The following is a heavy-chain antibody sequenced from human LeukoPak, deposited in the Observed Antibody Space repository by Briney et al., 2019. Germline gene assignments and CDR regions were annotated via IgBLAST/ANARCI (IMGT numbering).Heavy chain of an antibody. CDR3: ARDRYGSGRGFDP. D-gene: IGHD3-10*01. V-gene: IGHV3-30-3*01. CDR2: ISYDGSNK. CDR1: GFTFSSYA. Sequence: GGFLRLSCAASGFTFSSYAMHWVRQAPGKGLEWVAVISYDGSNKYYADSVKGRFTISRDNPKNTLYLQMNSLRAEDTAVYYCARDRYGSGRGFDPWGQGTLVTVSS. J-gene: IGHJ5*02.